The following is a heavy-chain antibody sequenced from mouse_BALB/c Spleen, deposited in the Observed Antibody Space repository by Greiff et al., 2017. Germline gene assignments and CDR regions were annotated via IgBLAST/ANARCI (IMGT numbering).Heavy chain of an antibody. CDR3: ARVGDYDYFDY. D-gene: IGHD2-4*01. Sequence: EVQLVESGGGLVKPGGSLKLSCAASGFAFSSYDMSWVRQTPEKRLEWVAYISSGGGSTYYPDTVKGRFTISRDNAKNTLYLQMSSLKSEDTAMYYCARVGDYDYFDYWGQGTTLTVSS. CDR1: GFAFSSYD. J-gene: IGHJ2*01. V-gene: IGHV5-12-1*01. CDR2: ISSGGGST.